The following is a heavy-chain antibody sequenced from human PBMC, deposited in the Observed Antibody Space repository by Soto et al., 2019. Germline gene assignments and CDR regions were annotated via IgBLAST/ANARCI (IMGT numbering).Heavy chain of an antibody. Sequence: SETLSLTCTVSGDSISGGDYYWNWIRQPPGTGLEWIGHIHYSGSTYYNPSLKSRVTISVDRSKNQLSLKLTSVTAADTAVFYCARERRITVFPVIYSNFDYWGQGTRVTASS. CDR2: IHYSGST. J-gene: IGHJ4*02. CDR1: GDSISGGDYY. CDR3: ARERRITVFPVIYSNFDY. D-gene: IGHD3-3*01. V-gene: IGHV4-30-4*01.